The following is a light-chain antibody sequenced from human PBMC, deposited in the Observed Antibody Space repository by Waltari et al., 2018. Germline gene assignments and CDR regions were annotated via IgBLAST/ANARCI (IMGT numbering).Light chain of an antibody. Sequence: QSVLTQPPSVSGAPGQRVTISCTGSSSNIGAGYDVHWYQQLPGTAPKLLNAGNSNRPSGVPDRFPGSKSGTSASLAITGLQAEDEADYYCQSYDSSLSGWVFGGGTKLTVL. V-gene: IGLV1-40*01. J-gene: IGLJ3*02. CDR2: GNS. CDR3: QSYDSSLSGWV. CDR1: SSNIGAGYD.